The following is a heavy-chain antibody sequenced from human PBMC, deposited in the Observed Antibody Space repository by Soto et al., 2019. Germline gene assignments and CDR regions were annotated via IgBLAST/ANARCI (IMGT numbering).Heavy chain of an antibody. CDR1: GFSFSTYG. V-gene: IGHV3-30*03. Sequence: QVQLVESGGGVVQPGRSLRLSCVGSGFSFSTYGMHWLRQPPGKGLEWVAVTSYDASNKYYADSVKGRFTISRDNSKNTLYLQMDSLRAEDTAVDYCATRGTRGQFDSWGQGTLVTVSS. J-gene: IGHJ4*02. CDR3: ATRGTRGQFDS. D-gene: IGHD3-16*01. CDR2: TSYDASNK.